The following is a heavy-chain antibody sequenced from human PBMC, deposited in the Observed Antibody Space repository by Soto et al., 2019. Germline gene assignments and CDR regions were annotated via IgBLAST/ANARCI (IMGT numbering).Heavy chain of an antibody. CDR3: ARHSPAHPPSRDAFDI. Sequence: SETLSLTCTVSGGSISSYYWSWIRQPPGKGLEWIGYIYYSGSTNYNPSLKSRVTISVDTSKNQFSLKLSSVTAADTAVYYCARHSPAHPPSRDAFDIWGQGTMVTVSS. J-gene: IGHJ3*02. CDR1: GGSISSYY. V-gene: IGHV4-59*08. CDR2: IYYSGST.